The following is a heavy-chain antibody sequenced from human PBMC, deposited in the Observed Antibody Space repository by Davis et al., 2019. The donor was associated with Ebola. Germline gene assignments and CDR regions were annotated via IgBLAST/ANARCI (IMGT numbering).Heavy chain of an antibody. J-gene: IGHJ3*02. Sequence: ASVKVSCKASGYTFTSYYMHWVRQAPGQGLEWMGIINPSGGSTSYAQKLQGRVTMTTDTSTSTVCMELSSLRSEDTAVYYCARERFGQEGGFDIWGQGTMVTVSS. V-gene: IGHV1-46*01. D-gene: IGHD3/OR15-3a*01. CDR1: GYTFTSYY. CDR2: INPSGGST. CDR3: ARERFGQEGGFDI.